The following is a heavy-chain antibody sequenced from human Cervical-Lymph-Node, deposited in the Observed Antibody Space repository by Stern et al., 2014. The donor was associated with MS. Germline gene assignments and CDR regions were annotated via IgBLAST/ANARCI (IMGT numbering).Heavy chain of an antibody. CDR1: GGTFTNYA. D-gene: IGHD3-22*01. V-gene: IGHV1-69*06. J-gene: IGHJ6*02. Sequence: DQLVESGAELKKPGSSVKVSCKAPGGTFTNYAFTWVRQAPGQGLELMCGIMPVFGTSNYAQKFRGRVTITADKSTSTAYMELSSLRSEDTAVYYCARTYYFDDSGYYYPHYYYGMDVWGQGTTVTVSS. CDR3: ARTYYFDDSGYYYPHYYYGMDV. CDR2: IMPVFGTS.